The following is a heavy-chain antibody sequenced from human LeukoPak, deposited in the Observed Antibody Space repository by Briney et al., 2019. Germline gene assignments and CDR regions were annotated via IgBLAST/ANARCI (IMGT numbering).Heavy chain of an antibody. CDR2: CDLEDGER. CDR3: AAGAQLPIDY. Sequence: GASVKVSCKASGYTFTSYGISWVRQAPGKGLEWMGGCDLEDGERVYAQKLQGRLTMTEDTSTDTAYMELSSLRSEDTATYYCAAGAQLPIDYWGQGNLVTVSS. D-gene: IGHD1-1*01. V-gene: IGHV1-24*01. J-gene: IGHJ4*02. CDR1: GYTFTSYG.